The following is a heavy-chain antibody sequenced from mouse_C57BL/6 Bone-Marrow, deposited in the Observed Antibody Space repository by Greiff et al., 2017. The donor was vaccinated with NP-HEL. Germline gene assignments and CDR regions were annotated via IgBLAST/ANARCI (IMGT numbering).Heavy chain of an antibody. CDR2: IWSDGST. J-gene: IGHJ1*03. V-gene: IGHV2-6*03. D-gene: IGHD1-1*01. Sequence: QVQLKESGPGLVAPSQSLSITCTVSGFSLTSYGVHWVRQPPGKGLEWLVVIWSDGSTTYNSALKSRLSISKDNSKSQVFLKMNSLQTDDTAMYYCARDRGGDNGGSDWYFDVWGTGTTVTVSS. CDR1: GFSLTSYG. CDR3: ARDRGGDNGGSDWYFDV.